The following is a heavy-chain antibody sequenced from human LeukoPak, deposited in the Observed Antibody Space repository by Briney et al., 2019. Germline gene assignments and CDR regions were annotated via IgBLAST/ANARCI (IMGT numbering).Heavy chain of an antibody. Sequence: GGSLRLSCAASGFTFSSYAMHWVRQAPGKGLEWVAVISYDGSNKYYADSVKGRFTISRDNSKNTLYLQMNSLRAEDTAVYYCARDWDTAAAGPPDIWGQGTMVTVSS. J-gene: IGHJ3*02. CDR1: GFTFSSYA. CDR3: ARDWDTAAAGPPDI. CDR2: ISYDGSNK. D-gene: IGHD6-13*01. V-gene: IGHV3-30*04.